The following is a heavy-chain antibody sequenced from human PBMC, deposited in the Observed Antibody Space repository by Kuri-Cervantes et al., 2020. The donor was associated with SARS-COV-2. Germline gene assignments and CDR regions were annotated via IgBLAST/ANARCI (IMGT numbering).Heavy chain of an antibody. CDR1: GGSFSGYY. J-gene: IGHJ4*02. Sequence: SCAVYGGSFSGYYWSWIRQPPGKGLEWIGYIYYSGSTYYNPSLKSRVTISVDTSKNQFSLKLSSVTAADTAVYYCASRLRLGELSLMLDYWGQGTLVTVSS. D-gene: IGHD3-16*02. V-gene: IGHV4-30-4*08. CDR2: IYYSGST. CDR3: ASRLRLGELSLMLDY.